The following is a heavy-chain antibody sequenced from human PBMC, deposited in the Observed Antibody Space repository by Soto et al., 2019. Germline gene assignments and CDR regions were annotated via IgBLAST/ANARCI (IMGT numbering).Heavy chain of an antibody. CDR3: AGQPTAGSYYDLGSYYYYYAMDV. D-gene: IGHD3-10*01. CDR1: GGSISSGGYY. J-gene: IGHJ6*02. CDR2: IYYSGST. Sequence: SETLSLTCTVSGGSISSGGYYWSWIRQHPGKGLGWIGYIYYSGSTYYNPSLKSRVTISVDTSKNQFSLKLSSVTAADTAVYYCAGQPTAGSYYDLGSYYYYYAMDVWGQGTTVT. V-gene: IGHV4-31*03.